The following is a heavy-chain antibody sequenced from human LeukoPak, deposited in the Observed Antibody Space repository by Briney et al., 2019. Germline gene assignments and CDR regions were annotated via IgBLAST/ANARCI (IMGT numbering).Heavy chain of an antibody. CDR2: INHSGST. CDR3: ARLGSSTMYFDY. J-gene: IGHJ4*02. V-gene: IGHV4-34*01. Sequence: SETLSLTCAVYGGSFSGYYWSWIRQPPGKGLEWIGEINHSGSTNYNPSLKSRVTISVDTSKNQFSLKLSSVTAADTAVYYCARLGSSTMYFDYWGQGTLVTVSS. CDR1: GGSFSGYY. D-gene: IGHD2-2*01.